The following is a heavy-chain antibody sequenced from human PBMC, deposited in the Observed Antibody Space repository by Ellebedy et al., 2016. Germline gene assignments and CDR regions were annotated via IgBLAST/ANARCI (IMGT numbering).Heavy chain of an antibody. V-gene: IGHV3-7*01. CDR1: GFTFSSYW. CDR3: ARPSSTSYYYYYMDV. D-gene: IGHD2-2*01. Sequence: GESLKISCAASGFTFSSYWMSWVRQAPGKGLEWVANIKQDGCENYYVDSVKGRFTISRDNAKNSLYLQMNSLRAEDTAVYYCARPSSTSYYYYYMDVWGKGTTVTVSS. CDR2: IKQDGCEN. J-gene: IGHJ6*03.